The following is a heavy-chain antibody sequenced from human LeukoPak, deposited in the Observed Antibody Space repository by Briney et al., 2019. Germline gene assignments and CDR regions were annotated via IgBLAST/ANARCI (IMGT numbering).Heavy chain of an antibody. V-gene: IGHV3-23*01. Sequence: GGSLRLSCAASGFTFNNYAMNWVRQAPGKGLEWVSSISGGGETTHYADSAKGRFTISRDNSQNTLYLQMNSLRAEDTAVYYCARDYADYVGYFFFDYWGQGTLVTVSS. CDR3: ARDYADYVGYFFFDY. CDR1: GFTFNNYA. D-gene: IGHD4-17*01. J-gene: IGHJ4*02. CDR2: ISGGGETT.